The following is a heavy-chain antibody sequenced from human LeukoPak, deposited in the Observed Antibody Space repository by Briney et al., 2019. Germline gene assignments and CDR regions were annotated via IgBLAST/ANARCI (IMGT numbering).Heavy chain of an antibody. V-gene: IGHV3-30*03. CDR3: AREVVAVLPDASTNDY. D-gene: IGHD2-8*01. CDR1: GFTFSSYW. J-gene: IGHJ4*02. CDR2: ISYDGSDK. Sequence: GGSLRLSCAASGFTFSSYWMSWVRQAPGKGLEWVALISYDGSDKYYADTVEGRFTISRDNSKSTVHLQMNSLRTEDTAVYFCAREVVAVLPDASTNDYWGQGALVFVSS.